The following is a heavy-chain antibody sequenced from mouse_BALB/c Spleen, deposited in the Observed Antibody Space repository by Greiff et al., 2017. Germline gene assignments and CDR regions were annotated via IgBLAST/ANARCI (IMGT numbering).Heavy chain of an antibody. J-gene: IGHJ2*01. Sequence: EVKLLESGGGLVQPGGSRKLSCAASGFTFSSFGMHWVRQAPEKGLEWVAYISSGSSTIYYADTVKGRFTISRDNPKNTLFLQMTSLRSEDTAMYYCERGNGYGLGYWGQGTTLTVSS. D-gene: IGHD1-2*01. CDR1: GFTFSSFG. CDR2: ISSGSSTI. CDR3: ERGNGYGLGY. V-gene: IGHV5-17*02.